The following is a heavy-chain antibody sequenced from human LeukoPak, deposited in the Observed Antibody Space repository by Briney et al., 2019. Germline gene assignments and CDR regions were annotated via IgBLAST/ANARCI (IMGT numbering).Heavy chain of an antibody. Sequence: ASVKVSCKASGYTFTSYYMHWVRQAPGQGLEWMGIINPSGGSTSYAQKFQGRVTMTRDTSTSTVYMELSSLRSEDTAVYYCAREGTSRQSTVYGTFYYYYYMDFWGKGTTVTVSS. V-gene: IGHV1-46*01. D-gene: IGHD3-10*01. CDR1: GYTFTSYY. CDR2: INPSGGST. CDR3: AREGTSRQSTVYGTFYYYYYMDF. J-gene: IGHJ6*03.